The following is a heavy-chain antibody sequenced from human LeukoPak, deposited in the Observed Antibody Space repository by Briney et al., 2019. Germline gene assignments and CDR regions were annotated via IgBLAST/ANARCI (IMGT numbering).Heavy chain of an antibody. D-gene: IGHD3-16*01. J-gene: IGHJ5*02. V-gene: IGHV4-34*01. CDR3: ARGQTWGRSWFDP. CDR1: GGSFSGYY. CDR2: INHSGST. Sequence: PSETLSLTCAVYGGSFSGYYWSWIRQPPGKGLEWIGEINHSGSTNYNPSLKSRVTISVDTSKNQFSLKLSSVTAADTAVYYCARGQTWGRSWFDPWGQGTLVTVSS.